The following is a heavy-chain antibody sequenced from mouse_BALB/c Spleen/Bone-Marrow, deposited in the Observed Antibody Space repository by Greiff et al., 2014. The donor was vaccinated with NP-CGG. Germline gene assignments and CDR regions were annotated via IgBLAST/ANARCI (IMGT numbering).Heavy chain of an antibody. V-gene: IGHV14-3*02. Sequence: VHVKQSGAELVKPGASVKLSCTASGFNIKDTYVHWVKQRPEQGLEWIGRIDPANGNTKYDPKFQGKATITADTSSNTAYLQLSSLTSEDTAVYYCARWLLNYYAMDYWGQGTSVTVSS. D-gene: IGHD2-3*01. CDR2: IDPANGNT. CDR1: GFNIKDTY. J-gene: IGHJ4*01. CDR3: ARWLLNYYAMDY.